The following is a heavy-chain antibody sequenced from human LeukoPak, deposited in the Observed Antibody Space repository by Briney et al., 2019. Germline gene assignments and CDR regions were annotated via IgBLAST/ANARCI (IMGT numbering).Heavy chain of an antibody. CDR2: IWYDGSNK. J-gene: IGHJ4*02. Sequence: PGGSLRLSCAASGFTLSSYGMHWVRQAPGKGLEWVAVIWYDGSNKYYADSVKGRFTISRDNSKNTLYLQMNSLRAEDTAVYYCAKGYSSGWGSGYFDYWGQGTLVTVSS. CDR1: GFTLSSYG. CDR3: AKGYSSGWGSGYFDY. V-gene: IGHV3-33*06. D-gene: IGHD6-19*01.